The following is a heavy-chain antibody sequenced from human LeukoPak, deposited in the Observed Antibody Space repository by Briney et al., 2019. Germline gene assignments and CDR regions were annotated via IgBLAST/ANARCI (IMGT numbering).Heavy chain of an antibody. CDR2: INPSGGST. Sequence: GASVKVSCKASGYTFTSYYMHWVRQAPGQGLEWMGIINPSGGSTNYAQKLQGRVTMTTDTSTSTAYMELRSLRSDDTAVYYCARCYTSGWCDYWGQGTLVTVSS. V-gene: IGHV1-46*01. CDR3: ARCYTSGWCDY. CDR1: GYTFTSYY. D-gene: IGHD6-19*01. J-gene: IGHJ4*02.